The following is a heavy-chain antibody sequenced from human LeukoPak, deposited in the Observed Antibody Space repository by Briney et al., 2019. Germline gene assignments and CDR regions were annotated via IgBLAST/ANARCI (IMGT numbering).Heavy chain of an antibody. J-gene: IGHJ5*02. CDR2: ISGSAGGT. V-gene: IGHV3-23*01. Sequence: LTGGSLRLSCAASGFTFSTYALSWVRQAPGKGLEWVSSISGSAGGTYYADSVKGRFTISRDNSKNTLYPQMHSLRAEDTAVYYCAKNWVASSWFNWFDPWGQGTLVTVSS. CDR3: AKNWVASSWFNWFDP. D-gene: IGHD6-13*01. CDR1: GFTFSTYA.